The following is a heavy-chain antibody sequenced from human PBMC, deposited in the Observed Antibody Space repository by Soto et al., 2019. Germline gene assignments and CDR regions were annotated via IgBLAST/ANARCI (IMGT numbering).Heavy chain of an antibody. CDR1: GGTFSSYT. D-gene: IGHD5-12*01. CDR2: IIPILGIA. CDR3: ARDRRYSGYDLADY. Sequence: QVQLVQSGAEVKKPGSSVKVSCKASGGTFSSYTISWVRQAPGQGLEWMGRIIPILGIANYAQKFQGRVTITADKSTSTAYMALSSLRSEDTAVYYCARDRRYSGYDLADYWGQGTLVTVSS. V-gene: IGHV1-69*08. J-gene: IGHJ4*02.